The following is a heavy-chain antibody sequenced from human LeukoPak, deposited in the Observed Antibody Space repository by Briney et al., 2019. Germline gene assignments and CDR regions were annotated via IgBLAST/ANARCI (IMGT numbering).Heavy chain of an antibody. CDR2: IGAAGDT. Sequence: GGSLRLSCAASGFTFSNHDMHWVRQVTGKGLEWVSLIGAAGDTYYLGSVKGRFTISRENAMNSLYHQMNSLRAEDTAVYYCVKELRDSSGFDYWGQGTLVTVSS. D-gene: IGHD3-10*01. CDR1: GFTFSNHD. CDR3: VKELRDSSGFDY. V-gene: IGHV3-13*01. J-gene: IGHJ4*02.